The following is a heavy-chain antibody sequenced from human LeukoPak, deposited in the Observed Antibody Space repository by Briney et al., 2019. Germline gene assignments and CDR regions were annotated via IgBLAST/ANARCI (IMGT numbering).Heavy chain of an antibody. Sequence: PGGSLRLSCAASGFTLSDYHMSWIRQAPGEGLEWVSYNSSSGSTIYYADSVKGRFTISRDNSKNTLYLQMNSLRAEDTAVYYCARGYSSSSWSLFDYWGQGTLVTVSS. CDR2: NSSSGSTI. J-gene: IGHJ4*02. D-gene: IGHD6-6*01. CDR1: GFTLSDYH. CDR3: ARGYSSSSWSLFDY. V-gene: IGHV3-11*01.